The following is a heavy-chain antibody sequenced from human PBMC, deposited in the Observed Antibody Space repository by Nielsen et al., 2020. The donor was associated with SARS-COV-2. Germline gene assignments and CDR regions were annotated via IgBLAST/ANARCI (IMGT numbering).Heavy chain of an antibody. J-gene: IGHJ3*02. CDR2: INSDGSST. CDR1: GFTFSSYW. CDR3: AKDWILTGYYRPADAFDI. D-gene: IGHD3-9*01. Sequence: GGSLRLSCAASGFTFSSYWMHWVRQAPGKGLVWVSRINSDGSSTSYADSVKGRFTISRDNSKNTLYLQMNSLRAEDTAVYYCAKDWILTGYYRPADAFDIWGQGTMVTVSS. V-gene: IGHV3-74*01.